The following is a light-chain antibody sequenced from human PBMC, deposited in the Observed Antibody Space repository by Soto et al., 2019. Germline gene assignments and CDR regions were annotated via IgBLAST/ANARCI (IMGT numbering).Light chain of an antibody. V-gene: IGKV3-20*01. CDR1: QSVSSSY. CDR2: GAS. J-gene: IGKJ2*01. Sequence: EIVLTQSPGTLSLSPGQRATLSCRASQSVSSSYLAWYQQKPGQAPRLLIYGASSRATGIPDRFSGSGSGRNFTLTISRLEAEEYLVDYCHQHCRSPHTFGQGTKLEIK. CDR3: HQHCRSPHT.